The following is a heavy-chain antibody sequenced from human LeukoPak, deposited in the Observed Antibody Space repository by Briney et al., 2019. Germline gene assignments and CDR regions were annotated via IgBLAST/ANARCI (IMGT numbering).Heavy chain of an antibody. Sequence: SVKVSCKASGYTFTSYGISWVRQAPGQGLEWMGGIIPIFGTANYAQKFQGRVTITTDESTSTAYMELSSLRSEDTAVYYCARVPNSSSWEDYYYMDVWGKGTTVTVSS. J-gene: IGHJ6*03. CDR3: ARVPNSSSWEDYYYMDV. V-gene: IGHV1-69*05. CDR2: IIPIFGTA. D-gene: IGHD6-13*01. CDR1: GYTFTSYG.